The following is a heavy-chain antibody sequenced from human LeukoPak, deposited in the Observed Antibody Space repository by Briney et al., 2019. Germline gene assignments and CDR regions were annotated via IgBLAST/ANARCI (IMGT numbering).Heavy chain of an antibody. Sequence: ASVKVSCKASGYTFTSYGISWVRQATGQGLEWMGWMNPNSGNTGYAQKFQGRVTITRNTSISTAYMELSSLRSEDTAVYYCARGGGCSSTSCYSNYYYMDVWGKGTTVTVS. CDR1: GYTFTSYG. D-gene: IGHD2-2*01. CDR3: ARGGGCSSTSCYSNYYYMDV. CDR2: MNPNSGNT. V-gene: IGHV1-8*03. J-gene: IGHJ6*03.